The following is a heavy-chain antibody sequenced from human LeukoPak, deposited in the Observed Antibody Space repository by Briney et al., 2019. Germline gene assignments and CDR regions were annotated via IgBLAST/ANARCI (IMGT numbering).Heavy chain of an antibody. D-gene: IGHD3-16*01. V-gene: IGHV4-59*01. CDR3: ARDVGGEENWFDP. CDR1: GGSISSYY. J-gene: IGHJ5*02. Sequence: KSSETLSLTCTVSGGSISSYYWSWIRQPPGKGLEWIGYIYYSGSTNYNPSLKSRVTISVDTSKNQFSLKLSSVTAADTAVYYCARDVGGEENWFDPWGQGTLVTVSS. CDR2: IYYSGST.